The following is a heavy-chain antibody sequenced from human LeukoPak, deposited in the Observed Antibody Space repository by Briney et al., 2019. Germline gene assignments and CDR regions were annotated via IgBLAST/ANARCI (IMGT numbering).Heavy chain of an antibody. Sequence: GGSLRLSCAASGFTFSSYWMHWVRQAPGKGLVWVSRINTDGSSTSYADSVKGRITISRDNAKNTLYLQMNSLRAEDTAVYYCARGWGIDCSSTSCYNYWGQGTLVTVSS. J-gene: IGHJ4*02. CDR3: ARGWGIDCSSTSCYNY. CDR2: INTDGSST. CDR1: GFTFSSYW. V-gene: IGHV3-74*01. D-gene: IGHD2-2*02.